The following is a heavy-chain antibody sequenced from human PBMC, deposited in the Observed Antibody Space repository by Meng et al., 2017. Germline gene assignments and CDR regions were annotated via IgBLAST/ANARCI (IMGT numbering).Heavy chain of an antibody. CDR3: ARGPYSSSWYEDNWFDP. CDR2: IIPILGIA. V-gene: IGHV1-69*02. Sequence: SVKVSCKASVGTFSSYTISWVRQAPGQGLEWMGRIIPILGIANCAQKFQGRVTITADKSTSTAYMELSSLRSEDTAVYYCARGPYSSSWYEDNWFDPWGQGTLVTVSS. D-gene: IGHD6-13*01. J-gene: IGHJ5*02. CDR1: VGTFSSYT.